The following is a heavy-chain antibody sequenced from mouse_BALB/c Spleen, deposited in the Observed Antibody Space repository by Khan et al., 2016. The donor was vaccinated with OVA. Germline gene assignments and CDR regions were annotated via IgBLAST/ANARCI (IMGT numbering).Heavy chain of an antibody. V-gene: IGHV1-77*01. CDR1: GYTFTDYI. J-gene: IGHJ2*01. CDR2: IYPGSGTT. D-gene: IGHD1-1*01. Sequence: QVQLKESGPELVKPGASVKMSCKASGYTFTDYIISWVKQRTGQGLEWIGEIYPGSGTTHYTEKFKGKATLTADTSSKTAYMQHNSQTAEDSAISYCARFETTVADYWGQGTTHTVSS. CDR3: ARFETTVADY.